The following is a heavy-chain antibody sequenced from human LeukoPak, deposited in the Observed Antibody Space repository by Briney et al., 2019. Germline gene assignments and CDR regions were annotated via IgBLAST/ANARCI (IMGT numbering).Heavy chain of an antibody. D-gene: IGHD2-21*02. CDR1: GGSFSGYY. CDR2: INHSGST. J-gene: IGHJ4*02. Sequence: SETLSLTCAVYGGSFSGYYWSWIRQPPGKGLEWIGEINHSGSTNYNPSLKSRVTISVDTSKNQFSLKLSSVTAADTAVYYCARETYCGADCYSGFDYWGQGTLVTVSS. V-gene: IGHV4-34*01. CDR3: ARETYCGADCYSGFDY.